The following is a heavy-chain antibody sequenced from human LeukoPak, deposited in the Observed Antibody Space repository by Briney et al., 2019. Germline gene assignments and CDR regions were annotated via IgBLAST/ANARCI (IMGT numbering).Heavy chain of an antibody. V-gene: IGHV4-39*07. CDR1: GGSISSSSYY. J-gene: IGHJ4*02. CDR2: IYYSGST. D-gene: IGHD3-22*01. Sequence: PSETLSLTCTVSGGSISSSSYYWGWIRQPPGKGLEWIGSIYYSGSTYYNPSLKSRVTISVDTSKNQFSLKLSSVTAADTAVYYCARGYYYDSSGYYVPFDYWGQGTLVTVSS. CDR3: ARGYYYDSSGYYVPFDY.